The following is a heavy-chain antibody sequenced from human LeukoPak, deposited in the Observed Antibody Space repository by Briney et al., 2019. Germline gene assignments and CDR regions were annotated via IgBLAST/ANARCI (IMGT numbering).Heavy chain of an antibody. Sequence: SVTLCLTCAGSGCSISSGSYDWTWIRQPAGKGLEWIGRIYTSGSSNYYPSLESRVTISVDTSKNQFSLKLSSVTAADTAVYYSAMGEVTIFGVVHYYYGMDVWGQGTTVTVSS. D-gene: IGHD3-3*01. V-gene: IGHV4-61*02. CDR1: GCSISSGSYD. CDR2: IYTSGSS. J-gene: IGHJ6*02. CDR3: AMGEVTIFGVVHYYYGMDV.